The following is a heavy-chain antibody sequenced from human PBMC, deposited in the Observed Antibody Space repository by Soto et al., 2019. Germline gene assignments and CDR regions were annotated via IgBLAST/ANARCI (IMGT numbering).Heavy chain of an antibody. J-gene: IGHJ6*03. V-gene: IGHV4-34*01. Sequence: QVQLQQWGAGLLKPSETLSLTCGVYGGSFSGYYWIWIRQPPGKGLEWIGEINHSGSTNYNPSLKSRVTISVDTSKSQFSLQLSSVTAADTAVYYCARGQRVVVPATMVRGSSGYMDVWGKGTTVTVSS. CDR1: GGSFSGYY. D-gene: IGHD2-2*01. CDR2: INHSGST. CDR3: ARGQRVVVPATMVRGSSGYMDV.